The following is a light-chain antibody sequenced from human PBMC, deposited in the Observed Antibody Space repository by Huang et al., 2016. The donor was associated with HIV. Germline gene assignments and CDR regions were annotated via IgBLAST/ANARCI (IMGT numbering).Light chain of an antibody. CDR2: DAS. CDR1: QRVSRF. V-gene: IGKV3-11*01. CDR3: QQRSSWPRVT. Sequence: EIVLTQSPATLSLSPGERATLSCRASQRVSRFLAWYQQKAGQAPRHLIYDASNRAIDIPARFSGSGSGTEFTLTISSLEPEDFAVYYCQQRSSWPRVTFGGGTKVELK. J-gene: IGKJ4*01.